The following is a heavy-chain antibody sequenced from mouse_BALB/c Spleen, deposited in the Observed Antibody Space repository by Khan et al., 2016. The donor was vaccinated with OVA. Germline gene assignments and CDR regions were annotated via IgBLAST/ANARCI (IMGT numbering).Heavy chain of an antibody. CDR3: ARGGAAYYRNDGGSMEY. J-gene: IGHJ4*01. V-gene: IGHV9-4*02. Sequence: QIQLVQSGPELKKPGETVRISCKASGYTFTTAGIQWVHQMPGKGLKWIGWINTHSGVPKYAEDFKGRFAFSLDISVNTAYLQITNLTNEDTATDFCARGGAAYYRNDGGSMEYWGQGTSVTVSS. CDR1: GYTFTTAG. CDR2: INTHSGVP. D-gene: IGHD2-14*01.